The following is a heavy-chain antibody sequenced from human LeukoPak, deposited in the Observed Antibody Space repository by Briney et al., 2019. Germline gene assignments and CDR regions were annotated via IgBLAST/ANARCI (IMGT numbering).Heavy chain of an antibody. Sequence: PGGSLRLSCAASGFTFSSYAMHWVRQAPGKGLEWVAVISYDGSNKYHADSVKGRFTISRDNSKNTLYLQMNSLRAEDTAVYYCARPIYYGDYYFDYWGQGTLVTVSS. J-gene: IGHJ4*02. V-gene: IGHV3-30*04. CDR3: ARPIYYGDYYFDY. CDR1: GFTFSSYA. D-gene: IGHD4-17*01. CDR2: ISYDGSNK.